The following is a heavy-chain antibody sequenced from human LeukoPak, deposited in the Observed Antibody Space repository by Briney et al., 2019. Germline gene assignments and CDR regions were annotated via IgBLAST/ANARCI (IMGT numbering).Heavy chain of an antibody. Sequence: SETLSLTCTVSSGFISTDCWSWIRQPPGKGLELIGFFAYTGSTNYNPSFKSRVTISLDTSKNQFSLKLSSVTAADTAVYYCARTQSGSYYMGYFDFWGQGTLVTVSS. D-gene: IGHD1-26*01. V-gene: IGHV4-59*01. CDR1: SGFISTDC. CDR3: ARTQSGSYYMGYFDF. J-gene: IGHJ4*02. CDR2: FAYTGST.